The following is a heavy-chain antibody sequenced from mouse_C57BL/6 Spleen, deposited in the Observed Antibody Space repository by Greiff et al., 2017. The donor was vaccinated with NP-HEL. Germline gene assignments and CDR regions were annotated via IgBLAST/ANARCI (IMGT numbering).Heavy chain of an antibody. D-gene: IGHD2-3*01. J-gene: IGHJ3*01. CDR3: ARGEYDGYYRWFAY. Sequence: QVQLQQPGTELVKPGASVKLSCKASGYTFTSYWMHWVKQRPGQGLEWIGNINPSNGGTNYNEKFKSKATLTVDKSSSTAYMQLSSLTSDDSAVYYCARGEYDGYYRWFAYWGQGTLVTVSA. V-gene: IGHV1-53*01. CDR1: GYTFTSYW. CDR2: INPSNGGT.